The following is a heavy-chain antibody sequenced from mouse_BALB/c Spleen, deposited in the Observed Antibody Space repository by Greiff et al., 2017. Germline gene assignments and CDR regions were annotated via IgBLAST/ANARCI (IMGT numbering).Heavy chain of an antibody. Sequence: QVQLQASGPGLVAPSQRLSITCTVSGFSFTSYGVHWVRQPPGKGLEWLGVIWAGGSTNYNSALMSRLSISKDNSKSQVFLKMNSLQTDDTAMYYCARGHYYGSSWYFDVWGAGTTVTVSS. V-gene: IGHV2-9*02. D-gene: IGHD1-1*01. CDR3: ARGHYYGSSWYFDV. J-gene: IGHJ1*01. CDR1: GFSFTSYG. CDR2: IWAGGST.